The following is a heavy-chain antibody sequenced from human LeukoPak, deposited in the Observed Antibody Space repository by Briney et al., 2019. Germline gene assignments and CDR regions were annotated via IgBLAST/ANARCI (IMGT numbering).Heavy chain of an antibody. Sequence: GGSLRLSCAASGFTFSSYAMHWVRQAPGKGLEWVAVISYDGSNKYYADSVKGRFTISRDNSKNTLYLQMNSLRTEDTAVYYCTTFNPTMVRGPWGELRNYWGQGTLVTVSS. CDR2: ISYDGSNK. V-gene: IGHV3-30-3*01. CDR3: TTFNPTMVRGPWGELRNY. CDR1: GFTFSSYA. J-gene: IGHJ4*02. D-gene: IGHD3-10*01.